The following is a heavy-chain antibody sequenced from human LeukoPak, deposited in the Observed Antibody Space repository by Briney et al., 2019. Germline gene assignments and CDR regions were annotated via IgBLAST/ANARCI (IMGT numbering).Heavy chain of an antibody. D-gene: IGHD3-22*01. CDR3: ARGFFYQSSGYYWLDS. J-gene: IGHJ5*01. Sequence: ASVKVSCKASGYSFSNNYLHWVRQAPGQGLEWMGWIHPTSGGTKYAQNFQGRVTMTRDTSINTAYMALSRLGTDDTAAYYCARGFFYQSSGYYWLDSWGQGTLVTVSS. CDR2: IHPTSGGT. CDR1: GYSFSNNY. V-gene: IGHV1-2*02.